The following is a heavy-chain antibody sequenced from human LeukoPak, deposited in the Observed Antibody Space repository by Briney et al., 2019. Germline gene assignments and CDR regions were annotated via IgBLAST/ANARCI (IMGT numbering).Heavy chain of an antibody. V-gene: IGHV3-74*01. CDR1: GFTFSDYY. D-gene: IGHD2-15*01. J-gene: IGHJ5*02. CDR2: INDDGSGT. CDR3: VRGGASTWS. Sequence: SGGSLRLSCAASGFTFSDYYINWIRQAPGKGLEWVSRINDDGSGTSYADSVKGRFTISRDDAKSTLYLQMNSLRAEDTAVYYCVRGGASTWSWGQGTLVTVSS.